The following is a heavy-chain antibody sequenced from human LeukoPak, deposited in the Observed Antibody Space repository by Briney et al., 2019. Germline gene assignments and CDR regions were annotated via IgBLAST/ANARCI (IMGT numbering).Heavy chain of an antibody. CDR1: GGSVSSENHY. V-gene: IGHV4-61*01. CDR3: ARRDYHGSGGLDY. D-gene: IGHD3-10*01. Sequence: PSETLSLTCTVSGGSVSSENHYWSWIRQPPGKGLEWIGYIYYSGSTNYNPSLKSRVSISVDTSKNQFSLKLSSVTAADTAVYYCARRDYHGSGGLDYWGQGTLVTVSS. J-gene: IGHJ4*02. CDR2: IYYSGST.